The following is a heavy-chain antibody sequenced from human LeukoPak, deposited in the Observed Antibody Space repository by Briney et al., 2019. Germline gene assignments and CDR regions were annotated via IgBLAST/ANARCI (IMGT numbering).Heavy chain of an antibody. D-gene: IGHD1-1*01. V-gene: IGHV4-59*01. CDR1: GGSISSYS. J-gene: IGHJ4*02. CDR2: IYYSGST. CDR3: ARIELERGGGNSDY. Sequence: PSETLSLTCTVSGGSISSYSWSWIRQPPGEGLEWIGYIYYSGSTNYNPSLKSRVTISLDTSKNQFSLKLSSVTAADTAVYYCARIELERGGGNSDYWGQGTLVTVSS.